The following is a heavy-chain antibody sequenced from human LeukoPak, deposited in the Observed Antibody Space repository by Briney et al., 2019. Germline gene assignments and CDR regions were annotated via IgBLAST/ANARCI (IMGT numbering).Heavy chain of an antibody. CDR2: INAYSGNT. Sequence: GASVKVSCKASGYKFKTYGISWVRQVPGQGLEWMGWINAYSGNTEYEQNVQGRLTMATDTSTTTTYMELRSLRSDDTATYYCVFGEFSSTSCYPRRDYSGQGTLVTVSS. D-gene: IGHD2-2*01. V-gene: IGHV1-18*01. J-gene: IGHJ4*02. CDR3: VFGEFSSTSCYPRRDY. CDR1: GYKFKTYG.